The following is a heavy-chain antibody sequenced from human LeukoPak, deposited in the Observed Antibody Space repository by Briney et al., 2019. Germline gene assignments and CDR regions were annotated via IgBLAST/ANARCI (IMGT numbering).Heavy chain of an antibody. V-gene: IGHV1-18*01. D-gene: IGHD5-18*01. CDR2: ITAGNGNT. J-gene: IGHJ3*02. CDR3: ARDSARGYSYGYNAFDI. CDR1: GYNFRNYG. Sequence: ASVKVSCKASGYNFRNYGIGWVRQPPRQGHEWMGWITAGNGNTNYAQKVQGRVTMTTDTSTSTAYMELRSLRSDDTAVYFCARDSARGYSYGYNAFDIWGQGTMVTVSS.